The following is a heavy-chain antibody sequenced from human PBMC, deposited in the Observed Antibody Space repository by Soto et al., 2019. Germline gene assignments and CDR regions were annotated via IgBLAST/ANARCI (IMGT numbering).Heavy chain of an antibody. Sequence: PSPTLSLTCAISGDSVSSNSAAWNWIRQSPSRGLEWLGRTYYRSKWYNDYAVSVKSRITINPDTSKNQFSLQLNSVTPEDTAVYYCARDLARGLRFLEWLPNWFDPWGQGTLVTVSS. CDR3: ARDLARGLRFLEWLPNWFDP. D-gene: IGHD3-3*01. CDR2: TYYRSKWYN. V-gene: IGHV6-1*01. CDR1: GDSVSSNSAA. J-gene: IGHJ5*02.